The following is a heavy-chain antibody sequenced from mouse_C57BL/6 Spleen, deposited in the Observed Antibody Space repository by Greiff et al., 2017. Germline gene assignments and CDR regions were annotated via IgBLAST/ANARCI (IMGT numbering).Heavy chain of an antibody. V-gene: IGHV1-82*01. Sequence: QVQLQQSGPELVKPGASVKISCKASGYAFSSSWMNWVKQRPGKGLEWIGRIYPGDGDTNYNGKFKGKATLTADKSSSTAYMQLSSLTSEDSAVYFCGRLDYGMDYYAMDYWGQGTSVTVSS. J-gene: IGHJ4*01. D-gene: IGHD1-1*01. CDR1: GYAFSSSW. CDR2: IYPGDGDT. CDR3: GRLDYGMDYYAMDY.